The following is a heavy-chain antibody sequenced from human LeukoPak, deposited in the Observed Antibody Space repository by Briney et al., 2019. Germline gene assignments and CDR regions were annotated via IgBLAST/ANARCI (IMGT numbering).Heavy chain of an antibody. V-gene: IGHV4-59*08. J-gene: IGHJ4*02. D-gene: IGHD3-10*01. CDR3: ARGLWFGELDY. CDR1: GGSISNYC. CDR2: IYYSGST. Sequence: SETLSLTCTVSGGSISNYCWSWIRQPPGKGLEWIGYIYYSGSTNYNPSLKSRVTISVDTSKNQFSLKLSSVTAADTAVYYCARGLWFGELDYWGQGTLVTVSS.